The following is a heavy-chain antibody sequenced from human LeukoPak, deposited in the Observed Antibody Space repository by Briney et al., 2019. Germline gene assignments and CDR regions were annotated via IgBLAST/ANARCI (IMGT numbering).Heavy chain of an antibody. CDR2: IKQDGSEK. J-gene: IGHJ4*02. V-gene: IGHV3-7*05. Sequence: GGSLRLSCAASGFTFSSYWVSWVRQAPGKGLEWVANIKQDGSEKYYVDSVKGRFTISRDNAKNSLYLQMNSLRAEDTAVYYCARVPYCSSTSCYVIFDYWGQGTQVNVSS. D-gene: IGHD2-2*01. CDR3: ARVPYCSSTSCYVIFDY. CDR1: GFTFSSYW.